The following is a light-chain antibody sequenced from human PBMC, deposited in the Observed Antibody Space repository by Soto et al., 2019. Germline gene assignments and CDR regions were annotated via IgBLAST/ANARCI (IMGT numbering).Light chain of an antibody. CDR1: SSDVGRYNY. CDR3: CSYAGSYSYV. V-gene: IGLV2-8*01. Sequence: QSALTQPPSASGSPGQSVAISCTGTSSDVGRYNYVSWYQQHPGKAPKLMIYEVNKRPSGVPDRFSGSKSGNTASLTVSGLQAEDEADYYCCSYAGSYSYVFGTGTKLTVL. CDR2: EVN. J-gene: IGLJ1*01.